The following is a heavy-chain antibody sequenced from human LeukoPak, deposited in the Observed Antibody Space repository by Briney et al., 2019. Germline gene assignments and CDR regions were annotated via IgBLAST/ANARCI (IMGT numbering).Heavy chain of an antibody. CDR3: AKDRPLNWGYHFDY. D-gene: IGHD7-27*01. V-gene: IGHV3-23*01. Sequence: PGGSLRLSCAASGFTFSGAWMCWVRQAPGKGLEWVSSISGSGGSTYYADSVKGWFTISRDNSKNTMSLQMNSLRAEDTAVYYCAKDRPLNWGYHFDYWGQGTLVTVSS. J-gene: IGHJ4*02. CDR2: ISGSGGST. CDR1: GFTFSGAW.